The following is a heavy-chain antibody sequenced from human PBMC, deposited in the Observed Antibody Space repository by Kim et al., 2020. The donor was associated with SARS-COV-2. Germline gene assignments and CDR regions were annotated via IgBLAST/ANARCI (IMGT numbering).Heavy chain of an antibody. CDR1: GGSFSGYY. D-gene: IGHD3-10*01. Sequence: SETLSLTCAVYGGSFSGYYWSWIRQPPGKGLEWIGEINHSGSTNYNPSLKSRVTISVDTSKNQFSLKLSSVTAADTAVYYCAKTVYGSGSYFVVPRNGQYYFDYWGQGTLVTVSS. V-gene: IGHV4-34*01. CDR3: AKTVYGSGSYFVVPRNGQYYFDY. J-gene: IGHJ4*02. CDR2: INHSGST.